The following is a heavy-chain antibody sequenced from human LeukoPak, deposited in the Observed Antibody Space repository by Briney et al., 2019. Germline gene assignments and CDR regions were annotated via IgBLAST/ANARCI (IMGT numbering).Heavy chain of an antibody. CDR1: GYTFTSYA. Sequence: GSVKVSCKASGYTFTSYAMHWVRQAPGQGLEWMGWINAGNGNTKYSQKFQGRVTITRDTSASTAYMELSSLRSEDTAVYYCARDEAYDPIGTLDYWGQGTLVTVSS. CDR2: INAGNGNT. V-gene: IGHV1-3*01. CDR3: ARDEAYDPIGTLDY. J-gene: IGHJ4*02. D-gene: IGHD3-3*01.